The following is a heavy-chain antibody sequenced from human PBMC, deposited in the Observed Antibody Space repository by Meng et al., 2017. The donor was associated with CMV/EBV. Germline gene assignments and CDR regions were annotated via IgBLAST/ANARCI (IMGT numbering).Heavy chain of an antibody. CDR2: INPNSGGT. J-gene: IGHJ6*02. CDR3: AREQRRYDFWMGYRDYYYGMDV. Sequence: ASVKVSCKASGYTFTGYYMRWVRQAPGQGLEWMGWINPNSGGTNYAQKFQGRVTMTRDTSISTAYMELSRLRSDDTAVYYCAREQRRYDFWMGYRDYYYGMDVWGQGTTVTVSS. CDR1: GYTFTGYY. D-gene: IGHD3-3*01. V-gene: IGHV1-2*02.